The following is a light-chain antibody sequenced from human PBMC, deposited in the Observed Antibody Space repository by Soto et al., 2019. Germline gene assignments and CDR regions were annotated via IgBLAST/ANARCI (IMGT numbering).Light chain of an antibody. J-gene: IGKJ5*01. V-gene: IGKV1-9*01. Sequence: IQITQSPSSLSASVGDRFTITCRASQSVSSSLAWYHQQPGKAPKLLIYAATTLQSGVPSRFSGSGSGTDFTLTINSLQSEDFATYYCQQLHSYPFTFGQGTRLEIK. CDR2: AAT. CDR3: QQLHSYPFT. CDR1: QSVSSS.